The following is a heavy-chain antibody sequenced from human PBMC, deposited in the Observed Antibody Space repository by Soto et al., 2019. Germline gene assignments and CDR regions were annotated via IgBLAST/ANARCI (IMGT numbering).Heavy chain of an antibody. CDR2: ISYDGSNK. CDR1: GFTFSSYG. D-gene: IGHD6-6*01. CDR3: ANPPYRIAARDDYFDN. V-gene: IGHV3-30*18. Sequence: GGSLRLSCAASGFTFSSYGMHWVRQAPGKGLEWVAVISYDGSNKYYADSVKGRFTISRDNSKSTLYLQMNSLRSEDTAVYYCANPPYRIAARDDYFDNWGQETLVTVSS. J-gene: IGHJ4*02.